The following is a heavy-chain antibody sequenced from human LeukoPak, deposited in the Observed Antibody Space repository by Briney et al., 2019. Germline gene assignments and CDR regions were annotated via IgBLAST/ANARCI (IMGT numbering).Heavy chain of an antibody. CDR1: GGSISSGGYY. Sequence: PSQTLSLTCTVSGGSISSGGYYWSWIRQPPGKGLEWIGYIYHSGSTYYNPSLKSRVTISVDRSKNQFSLTLSSVTAADTAVYYCASNQGMGAYFDSWGQGTLVTVSS. D-gene: IGHD1-26*01. CDR3: ASNQGMGAYFDS. V-gene: IGHV4-30-2*01. J-gene: IGHJ4*02. CDR2: IYHSGST.